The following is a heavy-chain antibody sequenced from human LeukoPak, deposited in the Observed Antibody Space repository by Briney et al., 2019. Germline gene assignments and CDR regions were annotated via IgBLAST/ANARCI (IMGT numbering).Heavy chain of an antibody. Sequence: PSETLSLTCTVSGGSISSYYWSWIRQPPGKGLEWIGYIYYSGSTNYNPSLKSRVTISVDTSKNQFSLKLSSVTAADTAVYYCARDILSDREGSWGQGTLVTVSS. J-gene: IGHJ5*02. D-gene: IGHD1-26*01. CDR2: IYYSGST. V-gene: IGHV4-59*01. CDR3: ARDILSDREGS. CDR1: GGSISSYY.